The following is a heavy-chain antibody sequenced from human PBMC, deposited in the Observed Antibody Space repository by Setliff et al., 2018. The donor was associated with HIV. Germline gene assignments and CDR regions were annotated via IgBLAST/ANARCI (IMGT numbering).Heavy chain of an antibody. CDR2: INPNSGGT. J-gene: IGHJ4*02. CDR1: GYTFTGYY. Sequence: ASVKVSCKASGYTFTGYYMHWVRQAPGQGLEWMGWINPNSGGTNYAQKFQGRVTMTQDTSFTTAYLELSRLGSDDTAVYYCAADNYNCNSFDSWGQGSLVTVSS. V-gene: IGHV1-2*02. CDR3: AADNYNCNSFDS. D-gene: IGHD3-3*01.